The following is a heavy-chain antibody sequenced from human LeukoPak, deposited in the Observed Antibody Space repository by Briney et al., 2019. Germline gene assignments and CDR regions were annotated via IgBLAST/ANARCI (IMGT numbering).Heavy chain of an antibody. Sequence: PSETLSLTCTVSGGSISSYYWSWIRQPPGKGLEWIGYIYYSGSTNYNPSLKSRVTISVDTSKNQFSLKLSSVTAADTAVYYCARVLGDSSGYYSLLWDQGTLVTVSS. V-gene: IGHV4-59*01. CDR1: GGSISSYY. CDR2: IYYSGST. J-gene: IGHJ4*02. CDR3: ARVLGDSSGYYSLL. D-gene: IGHD3-22*01.